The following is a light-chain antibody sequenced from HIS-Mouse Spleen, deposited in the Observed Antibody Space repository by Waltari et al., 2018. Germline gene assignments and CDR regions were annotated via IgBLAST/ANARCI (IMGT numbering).Light chain of an antibody. CDR1: SSDVGRYNS. V-gene: IGLV2-14*01. CDR2: EVS. J-gene: IGLJ2*01. Sequence: QSALTQPASVSGSPGQSITISSPGTSSDVGRYNSVSWYQQHPGKAPKLMIYEVSNRPSGVSNRFSGSKSGNTASLTISGLQAEDEADYYCSSYTSSSTLVFGGGTKLTVL. CDR3: SSYTSSSTLV.